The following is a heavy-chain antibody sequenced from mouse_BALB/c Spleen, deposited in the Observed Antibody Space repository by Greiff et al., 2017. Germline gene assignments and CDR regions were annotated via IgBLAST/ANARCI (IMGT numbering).Heavy chain of an antibody. Sequence: VQLQQSGPGLVQPSQSLSITCTVSGFSLTSYGVHWVRQSPGKGLEWLGVIWSGGSTDYNAAFISRLSISKDNSKSQVFFKMNSLQANDTAIYYCASRYYGSSSGYFDVWGAGTTVTVSS. D-gene: IGHD1-1*01. CDR3: ASRYYGSSSGYFDV. J-gene: IGHJ1*01. CDR1: GFSLTSYG. CDR2: IWSGGST. V-gene: IGHV2-2*02.